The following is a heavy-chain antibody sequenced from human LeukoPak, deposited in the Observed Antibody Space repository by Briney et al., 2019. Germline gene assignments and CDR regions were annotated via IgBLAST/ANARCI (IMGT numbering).Heavy chain of an antibody. V-gene: IGHV4-39*01. CDR1: GDSIRTNYY. CDR3: ARHAPVPTDFWFDL. Sequence: SETLSLTCTVSGDSIRTNYYLGWIRQPPGKGLEWIGNIYYSGRAYYNPSLKSRITTSVDRTKNQFSLKLSSVTAADTAVYYCARHAPVPTDFWFDLWGQGTLVTVSS. D-gene: IGHD2-2*01. J-gene: IGHJ5*02. CDR2: IYYSGRA.